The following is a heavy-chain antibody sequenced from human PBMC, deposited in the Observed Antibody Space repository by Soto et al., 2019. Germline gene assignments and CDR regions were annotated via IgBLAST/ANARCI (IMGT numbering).Heavy chain of an antibody. J-gene: IGHJ5*02. Sequence: TSETLSLTCAVYGGSFSGYYWSWIRQPPGKGLEWIGEINHSGSTNYNPSLKSRVTISVDTSKNQFSLKLSSVTAADTAVYYCARGRGNYSNATAWFDPWGQGTLVTVSS. CDR2: INHSGST. V-gene: IGHV4-34*01. D-gene: IGHD4-4*01. CDR1: GGSFSGYY. CDR3: ARGRGNYSNATAWFDP.